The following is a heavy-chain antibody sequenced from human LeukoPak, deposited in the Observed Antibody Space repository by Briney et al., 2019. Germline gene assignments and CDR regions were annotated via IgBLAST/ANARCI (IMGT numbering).Heavy chain of an antibody. CDR1: GLSFSSYA. J-gene: IGHJ4*02. CDR2: VSESGDGT. CDR3: AKGKVNHLGVLDY. V-gene: IGHV3-23*01. Sequence: PGGSLRLSCAASGLSFSSYAMSWVRQAPGKGLEWVSSVSESGDGTYYADSVMGRFIISRDNSRKTFHLQMDSLRADDTAIYYCAKGKVNHLGVLDYWGQGTLVTVSS. D-gene: IGHD1-26*01.